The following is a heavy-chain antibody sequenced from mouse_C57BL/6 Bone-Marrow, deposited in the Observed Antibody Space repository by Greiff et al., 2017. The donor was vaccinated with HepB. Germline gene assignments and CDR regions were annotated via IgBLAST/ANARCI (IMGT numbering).Heavy chain of an antibody. J-gene: IGHJ3*01. CDR1: GYTFTSYT. D-gene: IGHD1-1*01. V-gene: IGHV1-4*01. CDR3: ARAFNYYGSPFAY. Sequence: VKLMESGAELARPGASVKMSCKASGYTFTSYTMHWVKQRPGQGLEWIGYINPSSGYTKYNQKFKDKATLTADKSSSTAYMQLSSLTSEDSAVYYCARAFNYYGSPFAYWGQGTLVTVSA. CDR2: INPSSGYT.